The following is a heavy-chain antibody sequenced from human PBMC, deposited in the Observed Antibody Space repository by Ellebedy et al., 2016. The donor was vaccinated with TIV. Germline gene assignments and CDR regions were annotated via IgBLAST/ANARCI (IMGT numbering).Heavy chain of an antibody. J-gene: IGHJ4*02. V-gene: IGHV3-74*01. CDR1: GFTFSNYW. D-gene: IGHD6-19*01. CDR2: INRDGSSA. Sequence: GASLKISCAASGFTFSNYWIHWVRQAPGKGLVWLSRINRDGSSANYADSVKGRFSISRDNSKNTLYVQMNSLRAEDTAVYYCARGGRDQWLIDYWGQGTLVTVSS. CDR3: ARGGRDQWLIDY.